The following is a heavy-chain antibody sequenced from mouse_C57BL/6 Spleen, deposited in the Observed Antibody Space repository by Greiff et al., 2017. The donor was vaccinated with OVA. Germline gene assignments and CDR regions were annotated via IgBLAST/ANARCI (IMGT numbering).Heavy chain of an antibody. CDR2: IYPRSGHT. CDR1: GYTFTSYG. CDR3: ANSKYSYWYFDV. V-gene: IGHV1-81*01. D-gene: IGHD2-5*01. J-gene: IGHJ1*03. Sequence: VQLQQSGAELARPGASVKLSCKASGYTFTSYGISWVKQSTGQGLEWIGEIYPRSGHTYYNEKFKGQATLTADKSSSTAYMEFRSLTSEDSAVYFCANSKYSYWYFDVWGTGTTVTVSS.